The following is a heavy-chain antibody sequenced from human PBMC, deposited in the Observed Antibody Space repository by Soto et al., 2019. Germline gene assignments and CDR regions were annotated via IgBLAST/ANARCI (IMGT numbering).Heavy chain of an antibody. D-gene: IGHD3-22*01. CDR3: AIGRIPYYYDSSGYYYSAFDI. Sequence: GASVKVSCKASGGTFSSYAISWVRQAPGQGLEWMGGIIPIFGTANYAQKFQGRVTITADESTSTAYMELSSLRSEDTAVYYCAIGRIPYYYDSSGYYYSAFDIWGQGTMVTVSS. CDR1: GGTFSSYA. V-gene: IGHV1-69*13. CDR2: IIPIFGTA. J-gene: IGHJ3*02.